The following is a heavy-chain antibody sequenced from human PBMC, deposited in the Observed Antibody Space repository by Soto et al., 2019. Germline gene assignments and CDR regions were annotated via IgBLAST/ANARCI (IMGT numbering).Heavy chain of an antibody. CDR2: ISSSSTI. D-gene: IGHD4-17*01. CDR1: GFTFSSYS. V-gene: IGHV3-48*02. CDR3: ARDEDDDYGDDYGMDV. Sequence: PGGSLRLSCAASGFTFSSYSMNWVRQAPGKGLEWVSYISSSSTIYYADSVKGRFTISRDNAKNSLYLQMNSLRDEDTAVYYCARDEDDDYGDDYGMDVWGQGTPVTVYS. J-gene: IGHJ6*02.